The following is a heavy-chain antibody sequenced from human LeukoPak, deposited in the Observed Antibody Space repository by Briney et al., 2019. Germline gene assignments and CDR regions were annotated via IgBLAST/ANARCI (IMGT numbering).Heavy chain of an antibody. J-gene: IGHJ4*02. D-gene: IGHD3-3*01. V-gene: IGHV1-2*02. CDR3: AREEYYDFWSGYSPGY. CDR2: INPNSGGI. CDR1: GYTSTGYY. Sequence: ASVKVSCKASGYTSTGYYMHWVRQAPGQGLEWMGWINPNSGGINYAQKFQGRVTMTRDTSISTAYMELSRLRSDDTAVYYCAREEYYDFWSGYSPGYWGQGTLVTVSS.